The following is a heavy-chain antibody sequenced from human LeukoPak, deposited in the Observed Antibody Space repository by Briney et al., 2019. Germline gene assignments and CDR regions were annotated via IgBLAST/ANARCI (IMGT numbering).Heavy chain of an antibody. D-gene: IGHD6-19*01. Sequence: GGSLRLSCAASGFTFSSYAMHWVRQAPGKGLEWVAVISYDGSNKYYADSAKGRFTISRDNSKNTLYLQMNSLRAEDTAVYYCARERQWLVYFDYWGQGTLVTVSS. V-gene: IGHV3-30-3*01. CDR1: GFTFSSYA. J-gene: IGHJ4*02. CDR3: ARERQWLVYFDY. CDR2: ISYDGSNK.